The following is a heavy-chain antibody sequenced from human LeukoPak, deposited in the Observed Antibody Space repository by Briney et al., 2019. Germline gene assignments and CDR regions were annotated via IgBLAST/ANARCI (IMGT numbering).Heavy chain of an antibody. CDR1: GYTFTSYG. J-gene: IGHJ4*02. Sequence: ASVKVSCKASGYTFTSYGISWVRPAPGQGLEWMGWISAYNGNTNYAQKLQGRVTMTTDTSTSTAYMELRSLRSDDTAVYYCARNKDVITFGGVIVLYYFDYWGQGTLVTVSS. V-gene: IGHV1-18*01. CDR3: ARNKDVITFGGVIVLYYFDY. D-gene: IGHD3-16*02. CDR2: ISAYNGNT.